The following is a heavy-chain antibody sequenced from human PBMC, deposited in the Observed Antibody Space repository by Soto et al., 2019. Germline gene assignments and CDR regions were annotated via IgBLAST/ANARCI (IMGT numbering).Heavy chain of an antibody. Sequence: EVQLLQSEGNLVQPGGSLRLSCAASGFTLSNYGMNWVRQAPGKGLEWVSSISGSDGTTYDADSVKGRFTISRDNSKNTLYLQMHPVRAEDTAVYYCAKDTFSDWGQGTLVTVSS. CDR2: ISGSDGTT. J-gene: IGHJ4*02. D-gene: IGHD3-16*01. CDR1: GFTLSNYG. CDR3: AKDTFSD. V-gene: IGHV3-23*01.